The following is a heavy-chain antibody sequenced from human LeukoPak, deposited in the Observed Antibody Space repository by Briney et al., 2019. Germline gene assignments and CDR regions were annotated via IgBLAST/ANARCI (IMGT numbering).Heavy chain of an antibody. CDR1: GYTFTGYY. CDR2: INPNSGGT. J-gene: IGHJ4*02. Sequence: ASVKVSCKASGYTFTGYYMHWVRQAPGQGLGWMGWINPNSGGTNYAQKFQGRVTMTRDTSISTAYMELSRLRSDDTAVYYCARDRKAGYYYGSGPYWGYWGQGTLVTVSS. D-gene: IGHD3-10*01. V-gene: IGHV1-2*02. CDR3: ARDRKAGYYYGSGPYWGY.